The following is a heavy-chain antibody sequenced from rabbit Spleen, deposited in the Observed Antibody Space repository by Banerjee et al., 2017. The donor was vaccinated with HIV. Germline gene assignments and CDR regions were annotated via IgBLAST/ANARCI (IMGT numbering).Heavy chain of an antibody. CDR2: IYTSSGNT. CDR1: GFSLSSSYW. V-gene: IGHV1S45*01. J-gene: IGHJ4*01. Sequence: EESGGGLVQPEGSLTLTCTASGFSLSSSYWLCWVRQAPGKGLELIACIYTSSGNTYYASWAKGRFTISKTSSTTVTLQLNSLTAADTATYFCARGGGLWGPGTLVTVS. CDR3: ARGGGL.